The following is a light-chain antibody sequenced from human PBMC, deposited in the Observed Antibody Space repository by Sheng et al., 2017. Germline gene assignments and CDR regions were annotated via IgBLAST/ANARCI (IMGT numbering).Light chain of an antibody. J-gene: IGKJ1*01. Sequence: DIQMTQSPSAMSASVGDRVTITCRASQGIRNDLGWYQQKPGKAPKLLIYSATSLQSGVPSRFSGSGSGTDFTLTISSLQAEDFATYYCQQYDTYPWTFGQGTKVEIK. CDR2: SAT. CDR3: QQYDTYPWT. V-gene: IGKV1-17*01. CDR1: QGIRND.